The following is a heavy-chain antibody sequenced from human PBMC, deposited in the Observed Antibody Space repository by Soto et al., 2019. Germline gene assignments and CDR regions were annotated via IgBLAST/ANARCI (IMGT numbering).Heavy chain of an antibody. CDR1: GDSVSSNSAA. CDR2: TYYRSKWYN. CDR3: ARDPVAAAQHNYYYYGMDV. Sequence: SQTLSLTCAISGDSVSSNSAAWNWIRQSPSRGLEWLGRTYYRSKWYNDYAVSVKSRITINPDTSKNQFSLQLNSVTPEDTAVYYCARDPVAAAQHNYYYYGMDVRGQGTTVTVSS. D-gene: IGHD6-13*01. V-gene: IGHV6-1*01. J-gene: IGHJ6*02.